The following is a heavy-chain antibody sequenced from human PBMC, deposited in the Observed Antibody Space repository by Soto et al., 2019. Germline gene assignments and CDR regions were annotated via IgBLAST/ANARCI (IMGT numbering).Heavy chain of an antibody. D-gene: IGHD3-22*01. V-gene: IGHV3-9*01. CDR3: VSGYYYDSSGYYDY. CDR1: GFTFDDYA. J-gene: IGHJ4*02. CDR2: ISWNSGSI. Sequence: PGGSLRLSCAASGFTFDDYAMHWVRQAPGKGLEWVSGISWNSGSIGYADSVKGRFTISRDNAKNSLYLQMNSLRAEDTALYYCVSGYYYDSSGYYDYWGQGTMVTVYS.